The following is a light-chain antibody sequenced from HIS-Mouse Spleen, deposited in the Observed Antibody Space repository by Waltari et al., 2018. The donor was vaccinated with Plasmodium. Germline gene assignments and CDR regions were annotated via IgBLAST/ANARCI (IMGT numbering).Light chain of an antibody. CDR2: EGS. J-gene: IGLJ2*01. CDR1: SRDVRSYNL. Sequence: QSALTQPASVSGSPGQSITISCTGTSRDVRSYNLVPWYQQHPGKAPKLMIYEGSKRPSGVSNRFSGSKSGNTASLTISGLQAEDEADYYCCSYAGSSTHVVFGGGTKLTVL. V-gene: IGLV2-23*01. CDR3: CSYAGSSTHVV.